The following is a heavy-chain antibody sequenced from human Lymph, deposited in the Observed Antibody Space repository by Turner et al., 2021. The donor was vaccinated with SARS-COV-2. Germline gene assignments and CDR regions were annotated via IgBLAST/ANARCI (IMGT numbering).Heavy chain of an antibody. J-gene: IGHJ5*02. CDR1: GYTFTSYD. V-gene: IGHV1-8*01. CDR3: AKGDGYPPHGLLDP. D-gene: IGHD6-25*01. CDR2: MNPNSGYT. Sequence: QVQLVQSGAEVKKAGASVKVSCKASGYTFTSYDINWVRQATGQGLEWMGWMNPNSGYTGYAQKFQGRVTMTRNTSISTAYMELNSLTSDDTAVYYCAKGDGYPPHGLLDPWGQGTLVTVSS.